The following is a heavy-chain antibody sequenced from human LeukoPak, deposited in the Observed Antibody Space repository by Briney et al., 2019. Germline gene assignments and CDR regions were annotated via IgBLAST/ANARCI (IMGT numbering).Heavy chain of an antibody. CDR3: ARETMVRGVTSPHDAFDI. D-gene: IGHD3-10*01. Sequence: SETLSLTCTVSGGSISSNYWSWIRQPAGKGLEWIGRIYTSGSTNYNPSLRSRVTTSVDTSKNQFSLKLSSVTAADTAVYYCARETMVRGVTSPHDAFDIWGQGTMVTVSS. V-gene: IGHV4-4*07. CDR1: GGSISSNY. J-gene: IGHJ3*02. CDR2: IYTSGST.